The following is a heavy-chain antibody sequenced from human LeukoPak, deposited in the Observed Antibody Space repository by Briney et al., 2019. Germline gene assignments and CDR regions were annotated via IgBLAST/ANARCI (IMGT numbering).Heavy chain of an antibody. J-gene: IGHJ3*02. CDR3: ARDGTAKESIDRAFDI. CDR2: ISAYNGNT. D-gene: IGHD1-1*01. Sequence: ASVNVSCKASGYTFTSYGISWVRQAPGQGLEWMGWISAYNGNTNYAQKLQGRVSMTTDTSTSTAYIELRSLRSDDTAVYYCARDGTAKESIDRAFDIWGQGTMVTVSS. V-gene: IGHV1-18*01. CDR1: GYTFTSYG.